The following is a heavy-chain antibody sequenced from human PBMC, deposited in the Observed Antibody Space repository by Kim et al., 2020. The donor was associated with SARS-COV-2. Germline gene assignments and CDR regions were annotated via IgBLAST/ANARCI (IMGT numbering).Heavy chain of an antibody. J-gene: IGHJ3*02. D-gene: IGHD3-10*01. CDR1: GGSISSYS. Sequence: SETLSLTCTVSGGSISSYSWRCIRQPPGKGLEWIGYIYYSGSTNYNPSLKSRVTISVDTSKNQFSLKLSSVTAADTAGYYCATEDGSGSYYNDHAFDIWGQGTMVTVSS. V-gene: IGHV4-59*13. CDR2: IYYSGST. CDR3: ATEDGSGSYYNDHAFDI.